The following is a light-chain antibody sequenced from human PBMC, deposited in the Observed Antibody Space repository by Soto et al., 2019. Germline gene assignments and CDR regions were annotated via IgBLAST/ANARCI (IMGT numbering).Light chain of an antibody. CDR1: SSDVGGYNY. CDR2: DVS. Sequence: QSALTQPRSVSGSPGQSVTISCTGTSSDVGGYNYVSWYQQHPGKAPKLMIYDVSKRPPGAPDRFSGSKSGNTASLTISGLQAEEEADYYCCSYAGSYTWVFGGGTKVTVL. V-gene: IGLV2-11*01. J-gene: IGLJ3*02. CDR3: CSYAGSYTWV.